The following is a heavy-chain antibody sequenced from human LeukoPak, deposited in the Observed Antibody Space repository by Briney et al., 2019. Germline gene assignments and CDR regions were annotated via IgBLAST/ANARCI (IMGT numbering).Heavy chain of an antibody. D-gene: IGHD5-12*01. Sequence: PSETLSLTCTVSGGSISSYYWSWIRQPPGKGLEWIGYIYYSGSTNYNPSLKSRVTISVDTSKNQFSLKLSSVAAADTAVYYCARDRIVATLSNYYYYMDVWGKGTTVTISS. CDR1: GGSISSYY. CDR2: IYYSGST. J-gene: IGHJ6*03. CDR3: ARDRIVATLSNYYYYMDV. V-gene: IGHV4-59*12.